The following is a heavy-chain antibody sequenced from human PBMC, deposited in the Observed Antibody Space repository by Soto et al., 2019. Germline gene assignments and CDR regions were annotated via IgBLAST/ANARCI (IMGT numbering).Heavy chain of an antibody. CDR2: IDPSDSYT. CDR1: GYSFTSYW. J-gene: IGHJ6*02. Sequence: GESLKISCKGSGYSFTSYWISWVRQMPGKGLEWMGRIDPSDSYTNYSPSFQGHVTISADKSISTAYLQWSSLKASDTAMYYCARHNAPYSSSLYYYYGMDVWGQGTTVTSP. D-gene: IGHD6-6*01. V-gene: IGHV5-10-1*01. CDR3: ARHNAPYSSSLYYYYGMDV.